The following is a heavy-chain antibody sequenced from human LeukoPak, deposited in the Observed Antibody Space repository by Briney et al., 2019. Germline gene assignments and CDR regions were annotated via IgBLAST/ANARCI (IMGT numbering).Heavy chain of an antibody. V-gene: IGHV4-59*01. J-gene: IGHJ6*03. D-gene: IGHD3-9*01. Sequence: PSETLSLTCAVSGGSISSYYWSWIRQPPGKGLEWIGYIYYSGSNNYNPSLKSRVTISVNTSKNQFSLKLSSVTAADTAVYYCARYRRDWSNYYYMDVWGKGTMVTVSS. CDR1: GGSISSYY. CDR3: ARYRRDWSNYYYMDV. CDR2: IYYSGSN.